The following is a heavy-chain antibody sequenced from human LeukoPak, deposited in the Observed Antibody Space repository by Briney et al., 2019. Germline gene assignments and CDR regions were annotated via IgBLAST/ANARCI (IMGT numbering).Heavy chain of an antibody. J-gene: IGHJ4*02. D-gene: IGHD1-26*01. CDR1: GFTFRTYW. Sequence: GGSLRLSCAASGFTFRTYWMHWVRQAPGKGLVWVSRINSDGNIITYADSVKGRFTISRDNTRNMVYLQMNSLTAEDSAVYYCVAGMGNYWGQGTLVSV. V-gene: IGHV3-74*01. CDR3: VAGMGNY. CDR2: INSDGNII.